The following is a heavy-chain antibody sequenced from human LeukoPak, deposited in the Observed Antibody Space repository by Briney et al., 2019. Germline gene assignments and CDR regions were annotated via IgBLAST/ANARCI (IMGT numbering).Heavy chain of an antibody. D-gene: IGHD3-3*01. J-gene: IGHJ3*02. CDR3: ARAVRGDYDFWSGSPSHAFDI. CDR2: IYYSGST. V-gene: IGHV4-39*07. Sequence: SETLSLTCTVSGGSISSSSYYWGWIRQPPGKGLEWIGSIYYSGSTYYNLSLKSRVTISVDTSKNQFSLKLSSVTAADTAVYYCARAVRGDYDFWSGSPSHAFDIWGQGTMVTVSS. CDR1: GGSISSSSYY.